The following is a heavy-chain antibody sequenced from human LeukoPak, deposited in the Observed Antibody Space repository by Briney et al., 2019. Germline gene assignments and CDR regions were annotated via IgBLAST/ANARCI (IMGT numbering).Heavy chain of an antibody. CDR1: GFTFSSYG. V-gene: IGHV3-30*18. J-gene: IGHJ4*02. CDR2: ISYDGSNK. Sequence: GGSLRLSCAASGFTFSSYGMHWVRQAPGKGLEWVALISYDGSNKYYADSVKGRFTISRDNSRNTLYLQMNSLRAEDTAVYYCTKDFSSSWYSYYLDYCGQGTLVTVSS. D-gene: IGHD6-13*01. CDR3: TKDFSSSWYSYYLDY.